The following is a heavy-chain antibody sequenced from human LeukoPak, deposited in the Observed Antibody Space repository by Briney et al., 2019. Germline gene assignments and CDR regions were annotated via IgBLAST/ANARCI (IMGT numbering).Heavy chain of an antibody. J-gene: IGHJ6*04. Sequence: GGSLRLSCAASGFTFSSYSMNWVRQAPGKGLEWFSSISSSSSYIYYADSVKGRFTISRDNAKNSLYMQMNSLRAEDTAVYYCAELGITMIGGVWGKGTTVTISS. V-gene: IGHV3-21*01. CDR1: GFTFSSYS. CDR2: ISSSSSYI. D-gene: IGHD3-10*02. CDR3: AELGITMIGGV.